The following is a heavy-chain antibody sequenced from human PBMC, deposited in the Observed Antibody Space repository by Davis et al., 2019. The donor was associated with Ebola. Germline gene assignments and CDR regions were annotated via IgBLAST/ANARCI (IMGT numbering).Heavy chain of an antibody. CDR3: ARAQFGDVVLDY. Sequence: GESLKISCAASGFTFRSYDMHWVRQATGKGLEWVSAIGAAGDTYYPVSVKCRFTISRETARNYLYLQMNSLTAGDTAVYYCARAQFGDVVLDYWGQGTLVTVSS. J-gene: IGHJ4*02. V-gene: IGHV3-13*01. D-gene: IGHD4-17*01. CDR2: IGAAGDT. CDR1: GFTFRSYD.